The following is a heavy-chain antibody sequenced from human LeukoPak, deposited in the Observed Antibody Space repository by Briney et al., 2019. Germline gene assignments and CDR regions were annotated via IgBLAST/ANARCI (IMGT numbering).Heavy chain of an antibody. D-gene: IGHD2-2*01. Sequence: SETLSLTCAVYGGSISSGGYYWSWIRQPPGKGLEWIGYIYHSGSTYYNPSLKSRVTISVDRSKNQFSLKLSSVTAADTAVYYCAREYQLLAFDYWGQGTLVTVSS. J-gene: IGHJ4*02. CDR1: GGSISSGGYY. V-gene: IGHV4-30-2*01. CDR3: AREYQLLAFDY. CDR2: IYHSGST.